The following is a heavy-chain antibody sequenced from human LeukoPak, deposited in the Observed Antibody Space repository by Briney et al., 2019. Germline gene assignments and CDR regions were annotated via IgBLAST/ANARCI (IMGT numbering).Heavy chain of an antibody. J-gene: IGHJ4*02. Sequence: SETLSLTCTVSGGSISSSSYYWGWIRQPPGKGLEWIGSIYYSGSTYYNPSLKSRVTISVDTSKNQFSLKLSSVTAADTAVYYCARDSVGPIWFGELFGYWGQGTLVTVSS. D-gene: IGHD3-10*01. V-gene: IGHV4-39*07. CDR2: IYYSGST. CDR3: ARDSVGPIWFGELFGY. CDR1: GGSISSSSYY.